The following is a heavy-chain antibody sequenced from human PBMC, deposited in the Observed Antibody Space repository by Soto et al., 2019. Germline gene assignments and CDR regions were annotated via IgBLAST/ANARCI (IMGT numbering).Heavy chain of an antibody. CDR1: VSSNY. CDR2: IYSGGRT. J-gene: IGHJ4*02. V-gene: IGHV3-53*01. Sequence: VSSNYMTWVRQAPGKGLEWDSVIYSGGRTYYADSVKGRFTISRDNSKNTLYLQMNSLRAEDTAVYYCARGIPRGYSYGSYYFDYWGQGTLVTVSS. D-gene: IGHD5-18*01. CDR3: ARGIPRGYSYGSYYFDY.